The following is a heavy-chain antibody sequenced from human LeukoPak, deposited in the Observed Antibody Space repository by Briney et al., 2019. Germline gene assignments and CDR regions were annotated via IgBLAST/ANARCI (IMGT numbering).Heavy chain of an antibody. D-gene: IGHD3-10*01. CDR1: GGSFSGYY. J-gene: IGHJ5*02. CDR2: INHSGST. Sequence: SETLSLTCAVYGGSFSGYYWSWIRQPPGKGLEWIGEINHSGSTNYNPSLKSRVTISVDTSKNQFSLKLSSVTAADTAVYYCARDLDYYGSGELHWFDPWGQGTLVTVSS. V-gene: IGHV4-34*01. CDR3: ARDLDYYGSGELHWFDP.